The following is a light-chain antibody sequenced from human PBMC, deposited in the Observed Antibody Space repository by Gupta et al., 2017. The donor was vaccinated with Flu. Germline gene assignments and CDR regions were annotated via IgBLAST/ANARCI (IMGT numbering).Light chain of an antibody. J-gene: IGKJ2*01. CDR2: GAS. V-gene: IGKV1-39*01. Sequence: GDRGTITCRASQNIRHYLNWYQQKPGGVPKLLIFGASTLQGGAPSRFTGRASGTDFTLTITSLQPEDSATYYCQQSHTTPHTFGQGTKLEI. CDR3: QQSHTTPHT. CDR1: QNIRHY.